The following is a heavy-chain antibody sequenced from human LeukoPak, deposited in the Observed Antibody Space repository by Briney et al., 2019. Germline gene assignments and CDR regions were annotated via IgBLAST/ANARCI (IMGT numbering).Heavy chain of an antibody. Sequence: PSETLSLTCTVSGGFISGYYWSWIRQPPGKGLEWIGYIYYNGSSSHHPSLKSRLTISVGTSKKQFSLKLSSVTAADTAVYYCARDFNSGYGGRYLDYWGQGTLVTVSS. V-gene: IGHV4-59*01. CDR3: ARDFNSGYGGRYLDY. CDR2: IYYNGSS. J-gene: IGHJ4*02. D-gene: IGHD1-26*01. CDR1: GGFISGYY.